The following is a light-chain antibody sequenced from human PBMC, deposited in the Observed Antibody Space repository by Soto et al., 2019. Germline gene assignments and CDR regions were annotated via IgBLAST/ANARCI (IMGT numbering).Light chain of an antibody. V-gene: IGKV4-1*01. CDR3: QQADTFPIT. CDR1: QSVLYSSNNKNH. J-gene: IGKJ5*01. Sequence: DIVMTQSPDSLAVSLGERATINCTSSQSVLYSSNNKNHLAWYQQKQGQPPKXXIYWASTRESGVPDRFSVIVSGTDVTINISSLQPEDAEIYYGQQADTFPITFGQGTRLEIK. CDR2: WAS.